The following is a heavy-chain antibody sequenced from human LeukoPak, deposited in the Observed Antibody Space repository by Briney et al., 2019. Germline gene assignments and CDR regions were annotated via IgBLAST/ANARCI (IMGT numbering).Heavy chain of an antibody. Sequence: HPGGSLRLSCAASGFTFSSYAMHWVRQAPGKGLEWVAVISYDGNNKFYADSVKGRFTTSRDNSKNTLYLQMNSLRAEDTALYYCARDLYTIFGVVSGSFDYWGQGTLVTVSS. CDR1: GFTFSSYA. CDR2: ISYDGNNK. V-gene: IGHV3-30-3*01. J-gene: IGHJ4*02. D-gene: IGHD3-3*01. CDR3: ARDLYTIFGVVSGSFDY.